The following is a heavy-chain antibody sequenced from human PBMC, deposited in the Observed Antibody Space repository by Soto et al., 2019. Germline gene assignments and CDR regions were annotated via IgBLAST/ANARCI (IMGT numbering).Heavy chain of an antibody. CDR2: FKWNSGDV. D-gene: IGHD3-10*01. CDR3: AKDRSSGSPYYGMDF. J-gene: IGHJ6*02. CDR1: GFTFGDYA. V-gene: IGHV3-9*01. Sequence: GGSLRLSCAASGFTFGDYAMHWVRQVPGKGLEWVSGFKWNSGDVGYADSVKGRFTISRDNAKNSLYLQMNSLRPEDTAVYYCAKDRSSGSPYYGMDFWGQGTMVTVSS.